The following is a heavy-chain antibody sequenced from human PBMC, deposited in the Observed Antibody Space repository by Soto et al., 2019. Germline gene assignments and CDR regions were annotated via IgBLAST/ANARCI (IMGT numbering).Heavy chain of an antibody. CDR2: INSDG. J-gene: IGHJ4*02. Sequence: GGSLRLSCAVSGFTFSSYWMHWVRQAPGKGLVWVSRINSDGSYADSVKGRFTISRDNAESTLYQQMNSLSAEDTAVYYCARGPSSSYNSGLIDYWGLGTLVTVSS. D-gene: IGHD6-19*01. V-gene: IGHV3-74*01. CDR1: GFTFSSYW. CDR3: ARGPSSSYNSGLIDY.